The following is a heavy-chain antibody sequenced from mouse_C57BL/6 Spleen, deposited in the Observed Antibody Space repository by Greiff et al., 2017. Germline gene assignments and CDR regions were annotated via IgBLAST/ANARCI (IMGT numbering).Heavy chain of an antibody. CDR3: AKGDGSFAY. CDR1: GYTFTSYW. J-gene: IGHJ3*01. V-gene: IGHV1-69*01. Sequence: QVQLKQSGAELVMPGASVKLSCKASGYTFTSYWMHWVKQRPGQGLEWIGEIDPSDSYTNYNQKFKGKSTLTVDKSSSTAYMQLSSLTSEDSAVYYCAKGDGSFAYWGQGTLVTVSA. D-gene: IGHD2-3*01. CDR2: IDPSDSYT.